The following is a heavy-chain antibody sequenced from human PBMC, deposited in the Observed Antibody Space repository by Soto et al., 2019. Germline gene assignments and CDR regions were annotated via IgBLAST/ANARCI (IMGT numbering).Heavy chain of an antibody. CDR3: ARIPDPAVAGPLYYYYGMDV. CDR2: ISAYNGNT. J-gene: IGHJ6*02. D-gene: IGHD6-19*01. Sequence: APVKVSCKASGYTFTSYGISWVRQAPGQGLEWMGWISAYNGNTNYAQKLQGRVTMTTDTSTSTAYMELRSLRSDDTAVYYCARIPDPAVAGPLYYYYGMDVWGQGTTVTVSS. V-gene: IGHV1-18*01. CDR1: GYTFTSYG.